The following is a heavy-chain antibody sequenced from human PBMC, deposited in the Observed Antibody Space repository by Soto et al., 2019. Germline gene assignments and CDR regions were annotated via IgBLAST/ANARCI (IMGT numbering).Heavy chain of an antibody. CDR2: DYYSGRT. CDR1: GGSISSDY. CDR3: ARIRYGDSGDYYFDY. D-gene: IGHD4-17*01. Sequence: QVQLQESGPGLVKPSETLSLTCTVSGGSISSDYWTWIRQPPGKGLEWIGFDYYSGRTNYNPSLKSRATISVDTSQSQFSLRLTSVTAADTAVYYCARIRYGDSGDYYFDYWGQGTLVTVSS. V-gene: IGHV4-59*08. J-gene: IGHJ4*02.